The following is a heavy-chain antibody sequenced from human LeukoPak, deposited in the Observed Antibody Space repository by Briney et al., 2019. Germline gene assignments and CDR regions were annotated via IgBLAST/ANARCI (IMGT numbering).Heavy chain of an antibody. CDR2: IYYSGST. V-gene: IGHV4-30-4*08. CDR1: GGSISSGDYY. CDR3: ASTYYYDSSAYNYYHYMDV. Sequence: SSETLPLTCTVSGGSISSGDYYWSWIRQPPGKGLEWIGYIYYSGSTYYNPSLKSRVTISVDTSKNQFSLKLSSVTAADTAVYYCASTYYYDSSAYNYYHYMDVWGKGTTVTVSS. D-gene: IGHD3-22*01. J-gene: IGHJ6*03.